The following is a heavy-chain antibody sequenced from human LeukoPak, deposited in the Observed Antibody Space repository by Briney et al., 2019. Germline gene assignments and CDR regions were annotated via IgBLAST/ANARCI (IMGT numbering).Heavy chain of an antibody. D-gene: IGHD3-10*01. CDR1: GFTFTSSA. J-gene: IGHJ4*02. CDR2: IVVGSGNT. V-gene: IGHV1-58*01. Sequence: SVKVSCKASGFTFTSSAVQWARQARGQRLEWIGWIVVGSGNTNYAQKFQERVTITRDMSTSTAYMELSSLRSEDTAVYYCAATPFTMVRGVIGDYWGQGTLVTVSS. CDR3: AATPFTMVRGVIGDY.